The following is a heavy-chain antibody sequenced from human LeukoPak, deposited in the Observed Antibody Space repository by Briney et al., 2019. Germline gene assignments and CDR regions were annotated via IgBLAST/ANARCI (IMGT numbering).Heavy chain of an antibody. J-gene: IGHJ4*02. CDR3: AKATSRIVVYYFDY. CDR1: GFTFSSYA. Sequence: GGSLRLSCAASGFTFSSYAMSWVRQAPGKGLEWVSSISGSGASTYYADSVKGRFTISRDNSKSTLYLQMNSLRVEDTAVYYCAKATSRIVVYYFDYWGQGALVTVSS. D-gene: IGHD2-15*01. CDR2: ISGSGAST. V-gene: IGHV3-23*01.